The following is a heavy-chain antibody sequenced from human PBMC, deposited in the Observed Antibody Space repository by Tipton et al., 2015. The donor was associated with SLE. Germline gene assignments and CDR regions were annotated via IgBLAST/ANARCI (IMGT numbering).Heavy chain of an antibody. CDR1: GGSISSYY. J-gene: IGHJ4*02. D-gene: IGHD2-2*01. CDR3: ARGDCSSTSCLDY. V-gene: IGHV4-59*01. Sequence: TPSLTCTVSGGSISSYYWSWIRQPPGKGLEWIGYIYYSGCTNYNPSLKSRVTISVDTSKNQFSLRLSSVTAADTAVYYCARGDCSSTSCLDYWGQGTLVTVSS. CDR2: IYYSGCT.